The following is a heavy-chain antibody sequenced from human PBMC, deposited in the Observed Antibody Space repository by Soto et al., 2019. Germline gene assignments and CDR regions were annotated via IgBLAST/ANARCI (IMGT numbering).Heavy chain of an antibody. J-gene: IGHJ6*02. CDR1: GGSFSGYD. V-gene: IGHV4-34*01. D-gene: IGHD4-17*01. CDR2: INHSGST. Sequence: TSETLSLTCAVYGGSFSGYDWSWIRQPPGKGLEWIGEINHSGSTNYNPSLKSRVTISVDTSKNQFSLKLSSVTAADTAVYYCARGTRTTVTTFYYYYGMDVWGQGTTVTVSS. CDR3: ARGTRTTVTTFYYYYGMDV.